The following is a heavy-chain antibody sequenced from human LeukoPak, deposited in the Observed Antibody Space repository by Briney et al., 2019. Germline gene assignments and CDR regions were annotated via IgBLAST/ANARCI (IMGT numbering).Heavy chain of an antibody. CDR3: VLVVPAATDI. CDR1: GFTFSSYS. D-gene: IGHD2-2*01. J-gene: IGHJ3*02. CDR2: ISSSSSYI. V-gene: IGHV3-21*01. Sequence: PGGSLRLSCAASGFTFSSYSMNWVRQAPGKGLEWVSSISSSSSYIYYADSVKGRFTISRDNAKNSLYLQMISPRAEDTAVYYCVLVVPAATDIWGQGTMVTVSS.